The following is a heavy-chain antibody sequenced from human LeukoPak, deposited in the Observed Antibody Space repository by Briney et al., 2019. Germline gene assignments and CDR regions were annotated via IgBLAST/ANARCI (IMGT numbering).Heavy chain of an antibody. J-gene: IGHJ3*02. CDR1: GGSISSYY. CDR3: ARMPRYYDSSGYYLDAFDI. D-gene: IGHD3-22*01. CDR2: IYYSGST. V-gene: IGHV4-59*01. Sequence: RSSETLSLTCTVSGGSISSYYWSWIRQPPGKGLEWIGYIYYSGSTNYNPSLKSRVTISVDTSKNQFSLKLSSVTAADTAVYYCARMPRYYDSSGYYLDAFDIWGQGTMVTVSS.